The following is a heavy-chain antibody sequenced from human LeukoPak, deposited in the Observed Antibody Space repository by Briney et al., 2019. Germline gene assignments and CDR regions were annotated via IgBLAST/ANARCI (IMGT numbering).Heavy chain of an antibody. Sequence: GGSLRLSCAASGFIFSSYAMHWVRLAPGKGLEYVSAISSDGGSTYYANSVKGRFTISRDNSKNTLYLQMGSLRAEDMAVYYCARGLYNWNFYYYHYYMDVWGKGTTVTVSS. CDR3: ARGLYNWNFYYYHYYMDV. D-gene: IGHD1-7*01. J-gene: IGHJ6*03. CDR1: GFIFSSYA. V-gene: IGHV3-64*01. CDR2: ISSDGGST.